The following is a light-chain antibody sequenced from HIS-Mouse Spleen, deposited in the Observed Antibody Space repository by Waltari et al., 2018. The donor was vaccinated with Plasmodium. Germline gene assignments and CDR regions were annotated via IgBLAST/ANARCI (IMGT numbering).Light chain of an antibody. CDR3: QAWDSSTVV. CDR1: KLGDKY. Sequence: SYELTQPPSVSVSPGQTASITCSGAKLGDKYACWYQHKPGQSPVLVIYQDSKRPSGIPERFSGSNSGNTATLTISGTQAMDESDYYCQAWDSSTVVFGGGTKLTVL. J-gene: IGLJ2*01. CDR2: QDS. V-gene: IGLV3-1*01.